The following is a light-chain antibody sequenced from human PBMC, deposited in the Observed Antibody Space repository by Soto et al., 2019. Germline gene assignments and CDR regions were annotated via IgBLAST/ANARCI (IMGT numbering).Light chain of an antibody. Sequence: EIVLTQSPGTLSLSPGERATLSCRASQSVSSSYLAWYQQKPGQAPRLLIYGASSRATGIPDRFSCSGSGTDFTLTISRLEPEDFATYYCQQYNSYSPLTFGGGTKVEIK. CDR3: QQYNSYSPLT. CDR2: GAS. J-gene: IGKJ4*01. CDR1: QSVSSSY. V-gene: IGKV3-20*01.